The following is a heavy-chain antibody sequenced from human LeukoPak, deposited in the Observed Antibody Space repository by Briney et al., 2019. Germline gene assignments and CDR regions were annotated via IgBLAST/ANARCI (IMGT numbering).Heavy chain of an antibody. Sequence: GGSLRLSCAASGFTFSSYAMHWFRQAPGKGLEWVAVISYDGSNKYYADSVKGRFTISRDNSKNTLYLQMNSLRAEDTAVYYCARDLFPGMDTAMVSMDYWGQGTLVTVSS. CDR3: ARDLFPGMDTAMVSMDY. CDR2: ISYDGSNK. J-gene: IGHJ4*02. CDR1: GFTFSSYA. D-gene: IGHD5-18*01. V-gene: IGHV3-30*04.